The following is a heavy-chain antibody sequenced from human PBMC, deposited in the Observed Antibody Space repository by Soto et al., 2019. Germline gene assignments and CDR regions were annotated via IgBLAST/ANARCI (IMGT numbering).Heavy chain of an antibody. Sequence: GAAVQVSCKASGGTFSSYAISGVRQAPGQGLDWMGGIIPIFSTADYAQKIEGRVTINADESTTTAYLEMSRRGSDATAEYYSTRAGRASTFDYWGQGTLITVS. V-gene: IGHV1-69*13. D-gene: IGHD6-6*01. J-gene: IGHJ4*02. CDR2: IIPIFSTA. CDR1: GGTFSSYA. CDR3: TRAGRASTFDY.